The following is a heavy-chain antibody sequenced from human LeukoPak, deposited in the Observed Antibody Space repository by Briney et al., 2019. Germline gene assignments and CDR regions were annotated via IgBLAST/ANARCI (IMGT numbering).Heavy chain of an antibody. Sequence: SETLSLTCTVSGGSISSSSYYWGWIRQPPGKGLEWIGSIYYSGSTYYNPSLKSRVTISVDTSKNQFSLKLSSVTAADTAVYYCARGAGWLRFDPWGQGTLVTVSS. D-gene: IGHD3-9*01. V-gene: IGHV4-39*07. J-gene: IGHJ5*02. CDR2: IYYSGST. CDR1: GGSISSSSYY. CDR3: ARGAGWLRFDP.